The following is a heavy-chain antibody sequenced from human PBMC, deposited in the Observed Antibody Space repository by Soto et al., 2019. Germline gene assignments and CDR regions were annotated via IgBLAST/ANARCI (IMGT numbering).Heavy chain of an antibody. CDR1: GGTFSSYA. CDR2: IIPISDTT. CDR3: ARSQGSSTSLEIYYYYYYGMDV. D-gene: IGHD2-2*01. J-gene: IGHJ6*02. Sequence: SVKVSCKASGGTFSSYAISWVRQAPGQGLEWMGGIIPISDTTNYAQKFQGRVTITADESTSTAYKELSSLRSEDTAVYYCARSQGSSTSLEIYYYYYYGMDVWGQGTTVTVSS. V-gene: IGHV1-69*13.